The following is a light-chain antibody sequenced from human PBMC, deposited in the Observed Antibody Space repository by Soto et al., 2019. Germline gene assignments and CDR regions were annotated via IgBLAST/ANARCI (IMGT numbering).Light chain of an antibody. J-gene: IGKJ5*01. CDR2: GAS. Sequence: EVVITQSPAILSVSPGESVTLFRRASQSVRSNLAWYQQKPGQSHRLLIYGASTRATGIPARFSGSGSGTEFTLTISSLQSEDFAVYYCQQYKNWPPITFGQGTRLEIK. V-gene: IGKV3-15*01. CDR1: QSVRSN. CDR3: QQYKNWPPIT.